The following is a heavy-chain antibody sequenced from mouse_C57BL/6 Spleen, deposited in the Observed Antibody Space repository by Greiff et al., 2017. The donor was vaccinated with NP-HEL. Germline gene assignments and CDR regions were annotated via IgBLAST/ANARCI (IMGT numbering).Heavy chain of an antibody. J-gene: IGHJ2*01. Sequence: QVHVKQSGAELVRPGSSVKLSCTASGYTFTSYWMDWVKQRPGHGLEWIGNLYPSDSETHYNQTFKDKATLTVDKSSSTAYMQLSSLTSEDSAVYYCARSRILRYYVDYWGQGTTLTVSS. CDR3: ARSRILRYYVDY. V-gene: IGHV1-61*01. D-gene: IGHD1-1*01. CDR1: GYTFTSYW. CDR2: LYPSDSET.